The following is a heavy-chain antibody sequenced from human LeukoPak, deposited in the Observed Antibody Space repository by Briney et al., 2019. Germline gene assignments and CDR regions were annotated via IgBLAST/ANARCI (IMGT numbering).Heavy chain of an antibody. V-gene: IGHV4-59*08. CDR3: ARTSYDSSGYYRLFYY. CDR1: GDSISDYY. J-gene: IGHJ4*02. D-gene: IGHD3-22*01. Sequence: TSETLSLTCTVSGDSISDYYWSWIRQPPGKGLEWIGYIYYSGSTNYNPSLKSRVTISVDTSKNQFSLKLTSVTAADTAVYYCARTSYDSSGYYRLFYYWGQGTLVTVSS. CDR2: IYYSGST.